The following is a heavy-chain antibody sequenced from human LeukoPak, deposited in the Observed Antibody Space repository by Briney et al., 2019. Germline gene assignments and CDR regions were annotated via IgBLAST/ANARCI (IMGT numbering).Heavy chain of an antibody. CDR2: INHSGST. V-gene: IGHV4-34*01. Sequence: PSETLSLTCAVYGGSFSGYYWSWIRQPPGKGLEWIGEINHSGSTNYNPSLKSRVTISVDTSKNQFSLKLSSVTAADTAVYYCARGTDYDSSGFTSPGYFDYWGQGTLVTASS. CDR1: GGSFSGYY. CDR3: ARGTDYDSSGFTSPGYFDY. D-gene: IGHD3-22*01. J-gene: IGHJ4*02.